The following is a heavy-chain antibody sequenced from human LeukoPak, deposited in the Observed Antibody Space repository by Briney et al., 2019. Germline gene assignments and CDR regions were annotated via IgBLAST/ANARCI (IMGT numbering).Heavy chain of an antibody. Sequence: GGSLRLSCAASGFIFSDSAMHWVRQASGKGLEWVGRIRGKANSYATAYVASVKGRFSISRDDSKNTAYLQMNSLKTEDTAVYYCTRRPPTVASQGYWGQGTLVTVSS. CDR2: IRGKANSYAT. V-gene: IGHV3-73*01. CDR3: TRRPPTVASQGY. J-gene: IGHJ4*02. CDR1: GFIFSDSA. D-gene: IGHD4-23*01.